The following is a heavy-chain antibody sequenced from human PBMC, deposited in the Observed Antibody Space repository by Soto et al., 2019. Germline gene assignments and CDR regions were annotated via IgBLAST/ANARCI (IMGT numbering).Heavy chain of an antibody. J-gene: IGHJ6*02. Sequence: QVQLVESGGGVVQPGRSLRLSCAASGFTFSSYGMHWVRQAPGKGLEWVAVISYDGSNKYYADSVKGRFTISRDNSKNTLYLQMNSLRAEDTAVYYCAKEGGGYYYYGMDVWGQGTTVTVCS. CDR2: ISYDGSNK. CDR1: GFTFSSYG. V-gene: IGHV3-30*18. D-gene: IGHD3-16*01. CDR3: AKEGGGYYYYGMDV.